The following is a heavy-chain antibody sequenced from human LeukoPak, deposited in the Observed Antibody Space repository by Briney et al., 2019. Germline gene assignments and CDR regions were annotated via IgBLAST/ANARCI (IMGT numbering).Heavy chain of an antibody. D-gene: IGHD4-23*01. CDR2: ISYSSSYI. Sequence: GGSLRLSCTASGFSFSSYSMNWVRQAPGKGLEWVSSISYSSSYIYYADSVKGRFTISRDNAKNSLYLQMNSPRAEDTAVYYCARDDHYGGNGNFDYWGQGTLVTVSS. CDR3: ARDDHYGGNGNFDY. V-gene: IGHV3-21*01. CDR1: GFSFSSYS. J-gene: IGHJ4*02.